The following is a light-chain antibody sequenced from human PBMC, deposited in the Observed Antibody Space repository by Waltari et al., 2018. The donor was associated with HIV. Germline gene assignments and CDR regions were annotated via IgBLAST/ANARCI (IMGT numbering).Light chain of an antibody. CDR2: AAS. CDR3: QQLSSDPVT. J-gene: IGKJ3*01. Sequence: DIQLTQSPSFLSASVRDRVTITCRASQAMSKNCAWYQQKPGTVAKLLIYAASSLQSGVPSRFSGSGARTECTLTITSLQPDDFATYYWQQLSSDPVTFGPGAKVDIK. V-gene: IGKV1-9*01. CDR1: QAMSKN.